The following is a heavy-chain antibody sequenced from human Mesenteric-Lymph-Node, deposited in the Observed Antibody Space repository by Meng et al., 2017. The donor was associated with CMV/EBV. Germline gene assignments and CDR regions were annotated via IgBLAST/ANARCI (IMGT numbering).Heavy chain of an antibody. V-gene: IGHV4-31*02. Sequence: GSISRGGYCWGWVRQFPGNGLEWIAYIHHSGTTSHNPSLKSRVSISVDTSENPFSLRLSSVTAAATAVYYCARQLDDFWSGYPLDSWGRGTLVTVSS. CDR3: ARQLDDFWSGYPLDS. D-gene: IGHD3-3*01. CDR2: IHHSGTT. J-gene: IGHJ4*02. CDR1: GSISRGGYC.